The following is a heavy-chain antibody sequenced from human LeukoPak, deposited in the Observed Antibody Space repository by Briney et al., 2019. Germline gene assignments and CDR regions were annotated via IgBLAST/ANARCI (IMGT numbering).Heavy chain of an antibody. CDR3: AKDHRELLGYYYYYYGMDV. CDR2: ISGSGGST. J-gene: IGHJ6*02. Sequence: GGSLRLSCAASGFTVSSNYMSWVRQAPGKGLEWVSAISGSGGSTYYADSVKGRFTISRDNSKNTLYLQMNSLRAEDTAVYYCAKDHRELLGYYYYYYGMDVWGQGTTVTVSS. CDR1: GFTVSSNY. D-gene: IGHD1-26*01. V-gene: IGHV3-23*01.